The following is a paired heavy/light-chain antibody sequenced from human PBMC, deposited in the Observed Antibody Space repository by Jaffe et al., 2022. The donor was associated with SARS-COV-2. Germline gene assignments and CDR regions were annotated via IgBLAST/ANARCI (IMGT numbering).Heavy chain of an antibody. CDR2: INQDGSDK. J-gene: IGHJ6*02. CDR3: ARGHYDMDV. CDR1: GFTFSSVW. Sequence: EEQLVESGGGLVQPGGSLRLSCAASGFTFSSVWMSWVRQAPGEGLEWVANINQDGSDKSYVDSVKGRFTISRDNAKNSLYLQMNYLRAEDTAMFYCARGHYDMDVWGQGTTVTVSS. V-gene: IGHV3-7*03.
Light chain of an antibody. CDR1: QSVFYSSNNRNY. V-gene: IGKV4-1*01. J-gene: IGKJ4*01. CDR3: QQYYGTPRT. CDR2: WAS. Sequence: DIVMTQSPDSLAVSLGERVTINCKSSQSVFYSSNNRNYLAWYQQKPGQPPKVLIYWASTRRSGVPDRFSGSGSGTDFTLTISSLQAEDVAVYYCQQYYGTPRTFGGGTKVEIK.